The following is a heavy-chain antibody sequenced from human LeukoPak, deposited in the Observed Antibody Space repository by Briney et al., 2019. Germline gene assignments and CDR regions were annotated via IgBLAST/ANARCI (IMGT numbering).Heavy chain of an antibody. Sequence: PSETLSLTCTVSGGSISSYYWGWIRQPPGKGLEWIGSIYYSGSTYYNPSLKSRVTISVDTSKNQFSLKLSSVTAADTAVYYCARDEWQYYYDSSGPPGDYWGQGTLVTVSS. J-gene: IGHJ4*02. D-gene: IGHD3-22*01. CDR1: GGSISSYY. CDR3: ARDEWQYYYDSSGPPGDY. CDR2: IYYSGST. V-gene: IGHV4-39*07.